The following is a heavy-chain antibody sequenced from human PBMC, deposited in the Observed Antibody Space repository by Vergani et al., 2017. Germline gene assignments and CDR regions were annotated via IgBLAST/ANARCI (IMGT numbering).Heavy chain of an antibody. D-gene: IGHD3-10*01. V-gene: IGHV3-7*01. Sequence: EVQLVESGGGLVQPGGSLRLSCAASGFTFSSYWMSWVRQAPGKGLEWVANIKQDGSEKYYVDSVKGRFTISRDNAKNSLYLQMNSLRAEDTAVYYCARERGAYYYGXGSYYNVYRGLVDYWGQGTLVTVSS. CDR1: GFTFSSYW. CDR3: ARERGAYYYGXGSYYNVYRGLVDY. J-gene: IGHJ4*02. CDR2: IKQDGSEK.